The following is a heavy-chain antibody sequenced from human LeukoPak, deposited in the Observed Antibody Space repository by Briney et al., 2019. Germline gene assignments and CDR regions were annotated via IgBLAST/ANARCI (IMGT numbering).Heavy chain of an antibody. D-gene: IGHD3-10*01. V-gene: IGHV4-34*01. J-gene: IGHJ6*04. CDR3: VRLMVRGVIPFFVDV. CDR2: INHSGST. Sequence: SETLSLTCAVYGGSFSGYYWSWIRQPPGKGLEWIGEINHSGSTNYNPSLKSRVTISVDTSKNQFSLKLSSVTAADTAVYYCVRLMVRGVIPFFVDVWGKGTTVTISS. CDR1: GGSFSGYY.